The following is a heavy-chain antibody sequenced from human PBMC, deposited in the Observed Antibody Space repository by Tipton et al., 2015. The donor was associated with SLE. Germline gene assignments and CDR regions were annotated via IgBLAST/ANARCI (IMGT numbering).Heavy chain of an antibody. CDR3: ARALYHYFWSNYNKKQGPKTYYFDY. V-gene: IGHV4-39*07. CDR1: GGSVRSKNFY. D-gene: IGHD3-3*01. J-gene: IGHJ4*02. Sequence: TLSLTCSVSGGSVRSKNFYWGWIRQPPGKGPEWIATIFERGTTPYNPSLQSQATLSVDQSNYQYSLTLISVTAADTAVYYCARALYHYFWSNYNKKQGPKTYYFDYWGQGSLVTVSS. CDR2: IFERGTT.